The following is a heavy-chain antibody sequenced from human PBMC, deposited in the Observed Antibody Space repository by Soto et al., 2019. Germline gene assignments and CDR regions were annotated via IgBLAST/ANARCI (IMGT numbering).Heavy chain of an antibody. V-gene: IGHV4-59*01. D-gene: IGHD1-7*01. J-gene: IGHJ6*02. CDR3: AREGLTGTIGLYYYYGMDV. CDR2: IYYSGST. CDR1: GGSISSYY. Sequence: QVQLQESGPGLVKPSETLSLTCTVSGGSISSYYWSWIRQPPGKGLEWIGYIYYSGSTNYNPSLKSRVTIPVDTSKTQFALKLSSVTAADTAVYYCAREGLTGTIGLYYYYGMDVWGQGTTVTVSS.